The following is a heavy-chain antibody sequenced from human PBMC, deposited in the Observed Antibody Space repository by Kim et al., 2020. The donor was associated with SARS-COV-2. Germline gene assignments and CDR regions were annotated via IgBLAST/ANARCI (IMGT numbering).Heavy chain of an antibody. CDR2: IYYSGST. V-gene: IGHV4-31*03. Sequence: SETLSLTCTVSGGSISSGGYYWSWIRQHPGKGLEWIGYIYYSGSTYYNPSLKSRVTISVDTSKNQFSLKLSSVTAADTAVYYCARDPMVRGVRGYGMDVWGQGTTVTVSS. CDR3: ARDPMVRGVRGYGMDV. CDR1: GGSISSGGYY. D-gene: IGHD3-10*01. J-gene: IGHJ6*02.